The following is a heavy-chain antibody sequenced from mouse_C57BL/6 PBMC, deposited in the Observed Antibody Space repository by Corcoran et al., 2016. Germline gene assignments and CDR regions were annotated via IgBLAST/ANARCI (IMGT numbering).Heavy chain of an antibody. CDR3: ARVADWDGFYYAMDD. D-gene: IGHD4-1*01. Sequence: QVTLKESGPGILQSSQTLSLTCSFSGFSLSTSGMGVSWIRQPSGKGLEWLAHIYWDDDKRYNPSLKSRLTISKDTTRNQVFLKITSVDTADTATYYCARVADWDGFYYAMDDWGEGTSVTVSS. J-gene: IGHJ4*01. CDR2: IYWDDDK. V-gene: IGHV8-12*01. CDR1: GFSLSTSGMG.